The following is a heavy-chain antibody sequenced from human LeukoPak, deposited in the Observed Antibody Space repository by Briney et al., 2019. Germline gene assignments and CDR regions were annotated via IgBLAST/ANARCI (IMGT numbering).Heavy chain of an antibody. CDR3: AKGDIGWKYYDYGMHV. CDR1: GFTFSGYA. CDR2: ISGSGGST. D-gene: IGHD2-15*01. Sequence: GGSLRLSCAASGFTFSGYAMSWVRQAPGKGLEWVSAISGSGGSTYYADSVKGRFTISRDNSKNTLYLQMNSLRAEDTAVYYCAKGDIGWKYYDYGMHVWGQGTTVTVSS. V-gene: IGHV3-23*01. J-gene: IGHJ6*02.